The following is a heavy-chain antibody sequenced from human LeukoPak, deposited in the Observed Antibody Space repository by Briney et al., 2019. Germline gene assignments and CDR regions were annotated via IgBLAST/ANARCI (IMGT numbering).Heavy chain of an antibody. Sequence: GRSLRLSCAASGFTFSSYGMHWVRQAPGKGLEWVSVISYGGSNKYYADSVKGRFTISRDNSKNTLYLQMNSLRAEDTAVYYCAKKPLLLFGAFDYWGQGTLVTVSS. V-gene: IGHV3-30*18. CDR2: ISYGGSNK. D-gene: IGHD2-21*02. J-gene: IGHJ4*02. CDR1: GFTFSSYG. CDR3: AKKPLLLFGAFDY.